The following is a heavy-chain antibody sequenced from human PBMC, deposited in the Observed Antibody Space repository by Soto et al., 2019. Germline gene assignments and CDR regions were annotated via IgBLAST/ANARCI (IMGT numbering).Heavy chain of an antibody. V-gene: IGHV4-59*01. CDR3: ARDIAVLD. CDR1: GGSISSYY. Sequence: QVQLQESGPGLVKPSETLSLTCTVSGGSISSYYWSWIRQPPGKGLEWIGYIYYSGSTNYNPSLKSRVTISVDTSKNQFSLKLSSVTAADTAVYYCARDIAVLDWGQGTLVTVSS. CDR2: IYYSGST. J-gene: IGHJ4*02.